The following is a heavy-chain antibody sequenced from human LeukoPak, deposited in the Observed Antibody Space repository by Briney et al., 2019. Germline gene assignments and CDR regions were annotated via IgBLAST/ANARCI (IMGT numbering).Heavy chain of an antibody. CDR3: ARRYGSGSSLDY. J-gene: IGHJ4*02. Sequence: SQTLSLTCTVSGGSISSGDYYWSWIRQPPGTGLEWIGYIYYSGSTYYNPSLKSRVTISVDTSKNQFSLKLGSVTAADTAVYYCARRYGSGSSLDYWGQGTLVTVSS. CDR2: IYYSGST. V-gene: IGHV4-30-4*01. D-gene: IGHD3-10*01. CDR1: GGSISSGDYY.